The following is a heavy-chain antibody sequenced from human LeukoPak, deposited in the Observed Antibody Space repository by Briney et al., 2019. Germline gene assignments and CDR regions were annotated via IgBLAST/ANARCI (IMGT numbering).Heavy chain of an antibody. V-gene: IGHV3-23*01. D-gene: IGHD1-7*01. CDR1: GFTFSSYA. CDR3: AKDLKVGTGTTSRET. Sequence: PGGSLRLSCAASGFTFSSYAMSWVRQAPGKGLEWVSAISGSGGSTYYADSVKGRFTISRDNSKNTLYLQMNSLRAEDTAVYYCAKDLKVGTGTTSRETWGQGTLVTVSS. J-gene: IGHJ5*02. CDR2: ISGSGGST.